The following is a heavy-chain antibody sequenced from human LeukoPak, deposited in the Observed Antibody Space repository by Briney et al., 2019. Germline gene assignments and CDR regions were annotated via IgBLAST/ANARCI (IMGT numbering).Heavy chain of an antibody. J-gene: IGHJ5*01. CDR2: VSGSGSS. Sequence: SETLSLTCTVSGGSITSYFYWAWIRQPPGKGLEWIGSVSGSGSSYYTPSLKSRLTMSIDTSKTLFSLQLNSVTAADTAVYYCARHPPEPIFGVSGWFDSWGQGTLVTVSS. CDR3: ARHPPEPIFGVSGWFDS. V-gene: IGHV4-39*01. D-gene: IGHD3-3*01. CDR1: GGSITSYFY.